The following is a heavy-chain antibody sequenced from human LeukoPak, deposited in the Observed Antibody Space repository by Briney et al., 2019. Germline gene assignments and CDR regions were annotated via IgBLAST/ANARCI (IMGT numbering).Heavy chain of an antibody. Sequence: PGGSLRLSCAVSGFTFSTYWMTWVRQALGKGLEWVATINQDGSEKYYVDSVKGRFTISRDSANNSLHLQMNSLRAEDTAVYYCARDLGYWGQGTLVTVSS. V-gene: IGHV3-7*04. CDR3: ARDLGY. CDR1: GFTFSTYW. D-gene: IGHD7-27*01. CDR2: INQDGSEK. J-gene: IGHJ4*02.